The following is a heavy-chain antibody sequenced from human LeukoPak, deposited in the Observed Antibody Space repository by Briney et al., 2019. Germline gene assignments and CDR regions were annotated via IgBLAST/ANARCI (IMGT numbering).Heavy chain of an antibody. J-gene: IGHJ4*02. Sequence: GGSLRLSCAASGFTFSRYWMNWVRQAPGKGLVWVSRIKTGGSDTAYADSVKGRFTISRDNAKNTLYLQMNSLRPEDTAVYYCAFHNSSGDFGYWGQGTLVTVSS. V-gene: IGHV3-74*01. CDR2: IKTGGSDT. CDR3: AFHNSSGDFGY. D-gene: IGHD3-22*01. CDR1: GFTFSRYW.